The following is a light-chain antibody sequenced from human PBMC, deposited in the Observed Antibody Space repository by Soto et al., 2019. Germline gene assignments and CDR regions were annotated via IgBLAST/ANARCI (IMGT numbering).Light chain of an antibody. V-gene: IGKV3-15*01. CDR2: GVS. Sequence: EVVMTQSPATLSVSPGERATLSCRASQTVYSNYLAWYQQKPGQAPRLLIYGVSARATGVPARFSGSGSGTDFTLTISSLQSEDFAVYYCQQYTNWPITFGQGTRLEIK. CDR3: QQYTNWPIT. CDR1: QTVYSN. J-gene: IGKJ5*01.